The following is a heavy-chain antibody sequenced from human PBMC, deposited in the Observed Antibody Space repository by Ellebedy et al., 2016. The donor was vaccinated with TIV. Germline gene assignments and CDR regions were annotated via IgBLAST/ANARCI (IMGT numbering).Heavy chain of an antibody. D-gene: IGHD2-2*01. CDR3: ARGGYCSSTSCAPADAFDV. V-gene: IGHV3-33*01. CDR2: IWSDGSSK. CDR1: GFPFSTYV. J-gene: IGHJ3*01. Sequence: GGSLRLSCAASGFPFSTYVMHLVRQAPGKGLEWAAVIWSDGSSKYYADSVKGRFTISGDSSKNTVYLQMTSLRADDTAVYYCARGGYCSSTSCAPADAFDVWGPGTEVTISS.